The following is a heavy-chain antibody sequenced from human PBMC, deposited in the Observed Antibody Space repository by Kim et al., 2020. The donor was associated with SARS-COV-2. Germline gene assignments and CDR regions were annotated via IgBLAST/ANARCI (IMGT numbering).Heavy chain of an antibody. CDR1: GFTFSSYA. CDR2: ISSNGGST. Sequence: GGSLRLSCSASGFTFSSYAMHWVRQAPGKGLEYVSAISSNGGSTYYADSVKGRFTISRDNSKNTLYLQMSSLRAEDTAVYYCVISLVVAATRSLKFDYWGQGTLVTVSS. D-gene: IGHD2-15*01. J-gene: IGHJ4*02. CDR3: VISLVVAATRSLKFDY. V-gene: IGHV3-64D*09.